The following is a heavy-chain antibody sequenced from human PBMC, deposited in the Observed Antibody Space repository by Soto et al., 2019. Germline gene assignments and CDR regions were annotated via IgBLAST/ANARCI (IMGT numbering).Heavy chain of an antibody. CDR3: AKDFGGLRLPTYFDY. D-gene: IGHD5-12*01. CDR1: GFTFSSYA. J-gene: IGHJ4*02. V-gene: IGHV3-23*01. Sequence: EVQLLESGGGLVQPGGSLRLSCAASGFTFSSYAMSWVRQAPGKGLEWVSAISGSGGSTYYADSVKGRFTISRDNSTNTLYLQMNSLRAEDTAVYYCAKDFGGLRLPTYFDYWGQGTLVTVSS. CDR2: ISGSGGST.